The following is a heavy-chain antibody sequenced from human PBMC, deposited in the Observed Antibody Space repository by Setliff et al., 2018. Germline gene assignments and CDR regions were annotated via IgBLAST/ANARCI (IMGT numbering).Heavy chain of an antibody. CDR3: ARKGLDYSLHFDY. J-gene: IGHJ4*02. CDR1: GGTFSSYA. V-gene: IGHV1-69*13. Sequence: ASVKVSCKASGGTFSSYAISWVRQAPGQGLEWMGRIIPIFGTANYAQKFQGRVTITADESTSTAYMELSSLRSEDTAVYYCARKGLDYSLHFDYWGQGTLVTVSS. D-gene: IGHD5-18*01. CDR2: IIPIFGTA.